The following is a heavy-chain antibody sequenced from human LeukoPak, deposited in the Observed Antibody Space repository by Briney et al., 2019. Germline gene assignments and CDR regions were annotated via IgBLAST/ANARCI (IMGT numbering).Heavy chain of an antibody. J-gene: IGHJ4*02. CDR3: AKDSRGWYSRLNHCIDY. Sequence: PGGSLRLSCAASGFTVSSNHMSWVRQAPGKGLEWVSVIYSGGSTDYADSVKGRFTISRDSSKNTLYLQMNSLRAEDTAVYYCAKDSRGWYSRLNHCIDYWGQGTLVTVSS. D-gene: IGHD6-19*01. CDR2: IYSGGST. V-gene: IGHV3-53*05. CDR1: GFTVSSNH.